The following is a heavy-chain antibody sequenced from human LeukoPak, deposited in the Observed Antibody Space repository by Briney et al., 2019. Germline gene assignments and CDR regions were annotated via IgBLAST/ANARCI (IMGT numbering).Heavy chain of an antibody. Sequence: PGGSLRLSCAASGFTFDDYAMYWVRQVPGKGLEWVSGISWNSGNIGYADSVKGRFTISRDNAKNSLYLQMNSLRAEDTALYYCAKGSVTGTADLDYWGQGTLVTVSS. CDR2: ISWNSGNI. CDR3: AKGSVTGTADLDY. V-gene: IGHV3-9*01. D-gene: IGHD6-19*01. J-gene: IGHJ4*02. CDR1: GFTFDDYA.